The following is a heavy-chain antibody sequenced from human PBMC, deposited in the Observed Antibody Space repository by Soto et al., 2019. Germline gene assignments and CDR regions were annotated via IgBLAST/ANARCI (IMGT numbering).Heavy chain of an antibody. V-gene: IGHV4-34*01. Sequence: PSETLSLTCAVYGGSFSGYYWSWIRQPPGKGLEWIGEINHSGSTNYNPSLKSRVTISVDTSKNQFSLKLSSVTAADTAVYYCARSPPSIAARPTPEHYGMDVWGQGTTVT. CDR1: GGSFSGYY. D-gene: IGHD6-6*01. CDR2: INHSGST. J-gene: IGHJ6*02. CDR3: ARSPPSIAARPTPEHYGMDV.